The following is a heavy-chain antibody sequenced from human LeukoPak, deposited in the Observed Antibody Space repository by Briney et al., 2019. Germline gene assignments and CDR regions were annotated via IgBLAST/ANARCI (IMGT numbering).Heavy chain of an antibody. D-gene: IGHD3-22*01. CDR2: ISSSGSTI. CDR3: ARGYYYDSSGYYRPTGYYYGMDV. J-gene: IGHJ6*02. Sequence: GGSLRLSCAASGFTFSDCYMSWIRQAPGKGLEWVSYISSSGSTIYYADSVKGRFTISRDNAKNSLYLQMNSLRAEDTAVYYCARGYYYDSSGYYRPTGYYYGMDVWGQGTTATVSS. CDR1: GFTFSDCY. V-gene: IGHV3-11*01.